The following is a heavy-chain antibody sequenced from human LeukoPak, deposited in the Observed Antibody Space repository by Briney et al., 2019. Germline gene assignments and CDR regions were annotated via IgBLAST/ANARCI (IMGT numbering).Heavy chain of an antibody. D-gene: IGHD3-10*01. Sequence: GRSLRLSCAASGFTFSSYAMHWVRQAPGKGLEWVAVISYDGSNKYYADSVKGRFTISRDNSKNTLYLQMNSLRAEDTAVYYCSRDGVLLWFGSAPWGKGTLVTVSS. CDR2: ISYDGSNK. J-gene: IGHJ5*02. V-gene: IGHV3-30*04. CDR3: SRDGVLLWFGSAP. CDR1: GFTFSSYA.